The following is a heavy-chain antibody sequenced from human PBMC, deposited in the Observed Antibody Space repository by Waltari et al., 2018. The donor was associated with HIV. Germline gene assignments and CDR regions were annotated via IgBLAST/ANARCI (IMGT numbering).Heavy chain of an antibody. CDR3: AKHMTALVPFDY. Sequence: QLQLQESGPGLVKPSETLSLTCSVPGGSIRSSSHYWGGIRQPPGKGLEWIGSIYYSGSTYYNPSLKSRVTISVDTSKNQFSLNLNSVTAADTAVYFCAKHMTALVPFDYWGQGTLVTVSS. CDR2: IYYSGST. J-gene: IGHJ4*02. D-gene: IGHD5-18*01. CDR1: GGSIRSSSHY. V-gene: IGHV4-39*01.